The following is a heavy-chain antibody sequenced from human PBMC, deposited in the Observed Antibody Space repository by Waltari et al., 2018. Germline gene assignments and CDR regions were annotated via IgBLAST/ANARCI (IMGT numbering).Heavy chain of an antibody. D-gene: IGHD7-27*01. CDR1: GYTFTSSA. J-gene: IGHJ2*01. V-gene: IGHV1-3*01. CDR2: INAGNGNT. Sequence: VQLVQSGAEVKKPGASVKVSFKSSGYTFTSSAMHWVRHAPGHRLASMGWINAGNGNTKYSQKFQGRVTITRDTSASTAYMELSSLRSEETAVYYCASHTGDLRGWYFDLWGRGTLVTVSS. CDR3: ASHTGDLRGWYFDL.